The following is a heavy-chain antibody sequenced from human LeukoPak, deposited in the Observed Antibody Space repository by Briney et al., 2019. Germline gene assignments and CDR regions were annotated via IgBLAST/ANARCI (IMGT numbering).Heavy chain of an antibody. J-gene: IGHJ4*02. CDR3: AKDTWLVAVGIQVFDY. CDR1: GFSFSSYG. CDR2: IKEDGNEK. D-gene: IGHD6-19*01. Sequence: GGSLKLSCAASGFSFSSYGMGWVRQAPGKGPEWVAIIKEDGNEKNYVDSVKGRFTISRDNAKSSVYLQMNSPRAEDTAMYYCAKDTWLVAVGIQVFDYWGQGILVTVSS. V-gene: IGHV3-7*03.